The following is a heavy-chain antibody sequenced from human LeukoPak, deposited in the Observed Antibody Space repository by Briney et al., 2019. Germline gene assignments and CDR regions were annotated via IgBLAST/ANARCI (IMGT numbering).Heavy chain of an antibody. V-gene: IGHV3-23*01. CDR2: ISGSGGST. CDR1: AFIFSSYA. CDR3: AKNRRDGYNYDAFDI. J-gene: IGHJ3*02. Sequence: GGSLRLSCAASAFIFSSYAMSWVRQAPGKGLEWVSAISGSGGSTYYADSVKGRFTISRDNSKNTLYLQMNSLRAEDTAVYYCAKNRRDGYNYDAFDIWGQGTMVTVSS. D-gene: IGHD5-24*01.